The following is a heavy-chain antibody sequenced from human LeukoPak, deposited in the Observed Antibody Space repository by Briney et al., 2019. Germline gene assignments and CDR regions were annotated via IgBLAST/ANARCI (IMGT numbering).Heavy chain of an antibody. D-gene: IGHD3-22*01. CDR3: AKSTYYYDTFVNAFDF. Sequence: SKTLSLTCTVSGGSVSSSHYWGWIRQPPGKGLEWIGSIYYGGSTYYNASLRSRVTTSVDTSKNQFSLKLSSVTAADTAVYYCAKSTYYYDTFVNAFDFWGQGTVVTVSS. CDR2: IYYGGST. J-gene: IGHJ3*01. V-gene: IGHV4-39*07. CDR1: GGSVSSSHY.